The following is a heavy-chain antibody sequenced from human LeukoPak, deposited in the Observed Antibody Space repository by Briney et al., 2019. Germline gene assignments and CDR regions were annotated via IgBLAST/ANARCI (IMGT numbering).Heavy chain of an antibody. CDR1: GFTFSSYE. J-gene: IGHJ4*02. V-gene: IGHV3-48*03. CDR2: ISSSGSTV. D-gene: IGHD3-10*01. CDR3: ARDPYYYGSGSYSDY. Sequence: GGSLRLXCAASGFTFSSYEMNWVRQAPGKGLEWVSYISSSGSTVYYADSVKGRFTISRDNAKNSLYLQMNSLRAEDTAVYYCARDPYYYGSGSYSDYWGQGTLVTVSS.